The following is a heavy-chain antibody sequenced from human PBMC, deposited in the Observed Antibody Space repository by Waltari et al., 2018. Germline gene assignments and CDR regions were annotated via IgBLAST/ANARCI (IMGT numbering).Heavy chain of an antibody. J-gene: IGHJ4*02. CDR1: GFTFSNFW. CDR3: VRRHCSSTACFVTSFDY. Sequence: EVQLVESGGALVQPGGSLRLSCAASGFTFSNFWMTWVRQAPGGGLEWGANIKQDGGEKYYADSVKGRFTISRDNTRNSVFLQMNSLRAEDTAVFYCVRRHCSSTACFVTSFDYWGQGTLVTVSS. V-gene: IGHV3-7*01. D-gene: IGHD2-2*01. CDR2: IKQDGGEK.